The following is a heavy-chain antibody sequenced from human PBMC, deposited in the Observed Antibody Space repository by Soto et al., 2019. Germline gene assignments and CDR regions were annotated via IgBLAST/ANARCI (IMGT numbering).Heavy chain of an antibody. D-gene: IGHD6-13*01. J-gene: IGHJ4*02. Sequence: GGSLRLSCAASGFTFSSYSMNWVRRAPGKGLEWVSYISSSSSTIYYADSVKGRFTISRDNAKNSLYLQMNSLRAEDTAVYYCAGDRAKQQLVPEHFDYWGQGTLVTVSS. CDR3: AGDRAKQQLVPEHFDY. CDR2: ISSSSSTI. CDR1: GFTFSSYS. V-gene: IGHV3-48*01.